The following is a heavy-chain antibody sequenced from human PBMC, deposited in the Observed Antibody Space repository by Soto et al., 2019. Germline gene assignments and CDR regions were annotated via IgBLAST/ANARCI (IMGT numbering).Heavy chain of an antibody. CDR1: GASISSESYY. D-gene: IGHD3-22*01. J-gene: IGHJ4*02. CDR3: VRGGSGYPFDY. Sequence: QVQLQESGPGLVKPSETLSLTCAVSGASISSESYYWSWIRQPPGKGLEWLGYIYYTGMTNYNPSFKSRVAISIDASNNHFALRVRSVTAADTAKYYCVRGGSGYPFDYWGQGIMVIVSS. CDR2: IYYTGMT. V-gene: IGHV4-61*03.